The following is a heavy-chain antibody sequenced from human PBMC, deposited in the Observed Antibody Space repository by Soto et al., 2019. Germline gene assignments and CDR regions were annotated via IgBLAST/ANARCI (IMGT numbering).Heavy chain of an antibody. V-gene: IGHV1-24*01. CDR2: FDPEDGET. CDR3: ATVLAVAGDGNDAFDI. Sequence: ASVKVSCKVSGYTLTELSMHWVRQAPGKGLEWMGGFDPEDGETIYAQKFQGRVTMTEDTSTDTAYMELSSLRSEDTAVYYCATVLAVAGDGNDAFDIWGQGTMVTVSS. CDR1: GYTLTELS. D-gene: IGHD6-19*01. J-gene: IGHJ3*02.